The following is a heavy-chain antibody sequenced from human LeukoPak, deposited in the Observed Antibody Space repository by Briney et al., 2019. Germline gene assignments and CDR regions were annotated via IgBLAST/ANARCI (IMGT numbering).Heavy chain of an antibody. CDR1: GGSISSSSYY. D-gene: IGHD3-22*01. Sequence: PETLSLTCTVSGGSISSSSYYCGWIRQPPGKGLEWIGSIYYSGNTYYNPSLKSRVTISVDTSKNQFSLKLRSVTAADTAVYYCARVDTSGDSSGYYTIAFDIWGQGAMVTVSS. V-gene: IGHV4-39*01. J-gene: IGHJ3*02. CDR3: ARVDTSGDSSGYYTIAFDI. CDR2: IYYSGNT.